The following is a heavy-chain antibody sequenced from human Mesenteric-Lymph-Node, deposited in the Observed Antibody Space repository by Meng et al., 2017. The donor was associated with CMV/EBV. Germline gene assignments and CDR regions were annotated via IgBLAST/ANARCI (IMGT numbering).Heavy chain of an antibody. CDR3: ARGGYCSGGSCYSTWWFDP. CDR1: GDSISTSDYY. Sequence: SETLSLTCTVSGDSISTSDYYWGWIRQPPGKGLEWIGNIYYSGTTNYNPSLKSRVTISVDTSKNQFSLKLSSVTAADTAVYYCARGGYCSGGSCYSTWWFDPWGQGTLVTVSS. D-gene: IGHD2-15*01. CDR2: IYYSGTT. V-gene: IGHV4-39*07. J-gene: IGHJ5*02.